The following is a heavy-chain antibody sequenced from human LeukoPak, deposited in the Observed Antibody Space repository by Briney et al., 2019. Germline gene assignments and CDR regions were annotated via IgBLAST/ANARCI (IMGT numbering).Heavy chain of an antibody. J-gene: IGHJ4*02. V-gene: IGHV1-46*01. D-gene: IGHD3-22*01. CDR2: INPSGGST. Sequence: ASVKVSCKASGYTFTSYYVHWVRQAPGQGLEWMGIINPSGGSTSYAQKFQGRVTMTRDTSTSTVYMELSSLRSEDTAVYYCARDRDYCDSSGYYQGLDYWGQGTLVTVSS. CDR3: ARDRDYCDSSGYYQGLDY. CDR1: GYTFTSYY.